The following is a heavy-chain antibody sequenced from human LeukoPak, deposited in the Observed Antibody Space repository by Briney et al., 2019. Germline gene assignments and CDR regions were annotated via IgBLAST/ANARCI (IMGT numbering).Heavy chain of an antibody. CDR2: ISSNGGGT. Sequence: PGGSLRLSCSASGFTFSSYAMHWVRQAPGKGLEYVSAISSNGGGTYCADSVKGRFTISRDNSKNTLYLQMSSLRAEDTAVYYCATMIVVVINVGTFDYWGQGTLVTVSS. D-gene: IGHD3-22*01. CDR1: GFTFSSYA. CDR3: ATMIVVVINVGTFDY. J-gene: IGHJ4*02. V-gene: IGHV3-64D*06.